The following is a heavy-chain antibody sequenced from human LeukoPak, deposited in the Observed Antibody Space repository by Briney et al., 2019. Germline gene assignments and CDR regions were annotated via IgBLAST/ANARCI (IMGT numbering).Heavy chain of an antibody. D-gene: IGHD3-3*01. CDR3: ARRGWWGYDFWSGYRVGGWFDP. J-gene: IGHJ5*02. CDR2: IYPGDSDT. Sequence: GESLKISCKGSGYSFTSYWIGWVRQMPGKGLEWMGIIYPGDSDTRYSPSFQGQVTISADKSISTAYLQWSSLKASDTAMYYCARRGWWGYDFWSGYRVGGWFDPWGQGTLVTVSS. CDR1: GYSFTSYW. V-gene: IGHV5-51*01.